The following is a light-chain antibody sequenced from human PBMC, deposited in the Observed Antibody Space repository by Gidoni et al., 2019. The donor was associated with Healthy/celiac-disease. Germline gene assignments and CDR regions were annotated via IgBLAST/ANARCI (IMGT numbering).Light chain of an antibody. CDR1: QSISSY. CDR2: AAS. V-gene: IGKV1-39*01. Sequence: DIQQTQSPSSLSASVGDRVTITCRASQSISSYLNWYQQKPGKAPKLLIYAASSLQRGVPSRFSGSGSGTDFTLTISSLQPEDFATYYCQQSYSNPRTFGQGTKLEIK. J-gene: IGKJ2*01. CDR3: QQSYSNPRT.